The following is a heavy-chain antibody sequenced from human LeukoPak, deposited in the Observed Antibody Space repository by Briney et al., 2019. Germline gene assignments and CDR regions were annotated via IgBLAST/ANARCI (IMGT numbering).Heavy chain of an antibody. J-gene: IGHJ6*03. CDR1: GFTFGSYW. CDR2: IKQDGSEK. V-gene: IGHV3-7*01. D-gene: IGHD6-13*01. CDR3: ARALLSSWYYYYYMDV. Sequence: TGGSLRLSCAASGFTFGSYWMSWVRQAPGKGLEWVANIKQDGSEKYYVDSVKGRFTISRDNAKNSLYLQMNSLRAEDTAVYYCARALLSSWYYYYYMDVWGKGTTVTVSS.